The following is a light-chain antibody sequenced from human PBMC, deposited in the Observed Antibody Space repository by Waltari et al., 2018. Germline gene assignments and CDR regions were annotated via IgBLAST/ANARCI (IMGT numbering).Light chain of an antibody. CDR3: QQYYSIPYT. Sequence: DLVMTQSPDSLAVSLGQRATINCKSRQSVLYSSNNKNYLAWYQQKPGQPPKLLIYWASTRESGVPDRFSGSGSGTDFTLTISSLQAEDVAVYYCQQYYSIPYTFGQGTKLEIK. CDR1: QSVLYSSNNKNY. CDR2: WAS. V-gene: IGKV4-1*01. J-gene: IGKJ2*01.